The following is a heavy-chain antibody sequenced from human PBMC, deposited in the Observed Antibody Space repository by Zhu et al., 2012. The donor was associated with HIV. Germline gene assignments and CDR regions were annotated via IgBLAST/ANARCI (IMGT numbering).Heavy chain of an antibody. CDR3: ARHSWTATDYFDY. V-gene: IGHV4-38-2*01. J-gene: IGHJ4*02. CDR2: IYHSETT. Sequence: QVQLQESGPGLVKPSETLSLTCAVSGSSIISTYYWGWIRQPPGKGLEWIGSIYHSETTYYNPSLKSRVTISIDTANNQFSLKLSSVTAADTAAYYCARHSWTATDYFDYWDQGTLVTVSS. D-gene: IGHD3-3*02. CDR1: GSSIISTYY.